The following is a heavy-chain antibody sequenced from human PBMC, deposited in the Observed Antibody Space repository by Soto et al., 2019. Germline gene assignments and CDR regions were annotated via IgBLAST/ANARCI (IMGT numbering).Heavy chain of an antibody. Sequence: ASVKVSCKASGYTFTGYYMHWVRQAPGQGLEWMGWINPNSGGTNYAQKFQGRVTMTRDTSISTAYMELSRLRSDDTAVYYCARVRVDYYYGMDVWGQGTTVTVSS. J-gene: IGHJ6*02. CDR3: ARVRVDYYYGMDV. D-gene: IGHD2-15*01. CDR1: GYTFTGYY. CDR2: INPNSGGT. V-gene: IGHV1-2*02.